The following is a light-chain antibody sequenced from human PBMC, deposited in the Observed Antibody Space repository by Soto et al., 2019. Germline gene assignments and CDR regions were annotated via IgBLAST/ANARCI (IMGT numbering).Light chain of an antibody. V-gene: IGLV2-11*01. CDR3: CSYAGSYTEV. CDR2: DVN. J-gene: IGLJ3*02. CDR1: SSDVGGYNY. Sequence: QSVLTQPHSVSGSPGQSVTISCTGTSSDVGGYNYVSWYQQYPGKAPKLMIYDVNKWPSGVPDRFSGSKSGTTASLTISGLQAEDEADYYCCSYAGSYTEVFGGGTKLTVL.